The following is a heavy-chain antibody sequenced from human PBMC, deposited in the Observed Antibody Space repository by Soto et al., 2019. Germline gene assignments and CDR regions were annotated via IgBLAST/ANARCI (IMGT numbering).Heavy chain of an antibody. CDR2: IYPGDSDT. Sequence: GESLKISCQASGYSFTNYWIVWVRQMPGKGLEWMGFIYPGDSDTRYSPSFQGQVTISADKCISTAYLQWSSLEASDSAMYYCAKGTPQGGFDYWGQGTLVTVSS. D-gene: IGHD3-16*01. CDR1: GYSFTNYW. CDR3: AKGTPQGGFDY. J-gene: IGHJ4*02. V-gene: IGHV5-51*01.